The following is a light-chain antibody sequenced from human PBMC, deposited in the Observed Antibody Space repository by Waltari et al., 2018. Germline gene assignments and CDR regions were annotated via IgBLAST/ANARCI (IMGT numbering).Light chain of an antibody. CDR1: QSVSRT. CDR2: DAS. V-gene: IGKV3-20*01. Sequence: EIVLTQSPGTLSLSPGERATLSCRASQSVSRTLAWYQQKPGQAPRLLIYDASPRATGIPDRFSGSGSGTDFSLTISRLEPEDSAVYYCQKYGTLPATFGQGTKVEIK. J-gene: IGKJ1*01. CDR3: QKYGTLPAT.